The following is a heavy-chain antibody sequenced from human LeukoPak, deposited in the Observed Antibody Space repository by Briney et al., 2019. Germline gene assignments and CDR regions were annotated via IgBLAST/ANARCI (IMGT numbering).Heavy chain of an antibody. J-gene: IGHJ4*02. Sequence: ASVKVSFRASGYLFTSYGISWVRPAPGQGLEWMGWINAYNGNTSYAQKLRGRVTMTTDTSTSTAYMELRSLRSDDTAVYYCARDYNWNVDYWGQGTLVTVSS. CDR1: GYLFTSYG. CDR2: INAYNGNT. CDR3: ARDYNWNVDY. V-gene: IGHV1-18*04. D-gene: IGHD1-1*01.